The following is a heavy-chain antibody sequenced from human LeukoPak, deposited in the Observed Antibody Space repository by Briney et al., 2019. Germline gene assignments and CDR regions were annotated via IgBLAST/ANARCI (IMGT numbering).Heavy chain of an antibody. CDR2: IYTSGST. J-gene: IGHJ5*02. CDR1: GGSISSYY. V-gene: IGHV4-4*07. CDR3: ARRVTIRIHNWFDP. Sequence: SETLSLTCTVSGGSISSYYWSWIRQPAGKGLEWIGRIYTSGSTNYNPSLKSRVTMSVDTSKNQFSLKLSSVTAADTAVYYCARRVTIRIHNWFDPWGQGTLVTVSS. D-gene: IGHD5-12*01.